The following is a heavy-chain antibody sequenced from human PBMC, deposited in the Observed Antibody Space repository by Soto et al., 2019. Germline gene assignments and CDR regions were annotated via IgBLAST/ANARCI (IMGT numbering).Heavy chain of an antibody. CDR3: ARDHGFLEWLSVFDY. V-gene: IGHV3-30-3*01. J-gene: IGHJ4*02. D-gene: IGHD3-3*01. CDR2: ISYDGSNK. CDR1: GFTFSSYA. Sequence: GSLRLSCAASGFTFSSYAMHWVRQAPGKGLEWVAVISYDGSNKYYADSVKGRFTISRDNSKNTLYLQMNSLRAEDTAVYYCARDHGFLEWLSVFDYWGQGTLVTVSS.